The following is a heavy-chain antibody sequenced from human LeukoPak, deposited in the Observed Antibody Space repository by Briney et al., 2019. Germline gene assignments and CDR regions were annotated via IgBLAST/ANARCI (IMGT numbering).Heavy chain of an antibody. CDR1: GFTFSTYW. CDR2: ITFDGRST. J-gene: IGHJ4*02. V-gene: IGHV3-74*01. Sequence: PGGPLRLSCAASGFTFSTYWMHWVRQGPGKGLVWVSRITFDGRSTNYADSVKGRFTISRDNAKNTLYLQMNSLRAEDTAIYYCARAASNWAIDYWGQGNLVTVSS. D-gene: IGHD2/OR15-2a*01. CDR3: ARAASNWAIDY.